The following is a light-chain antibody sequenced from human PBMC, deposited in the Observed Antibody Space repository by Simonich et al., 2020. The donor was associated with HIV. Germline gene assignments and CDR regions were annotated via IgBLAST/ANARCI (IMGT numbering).Light chain of an antibody. Sequence: QSALTQPASVSGSPGQSITISCTGTSSDVGGYNYVSWYQQHPGKAPKLMIYDVSKRPSGVSNRFLGSKSGNTAALTLSGLQAEDESDYYCSSYTSSSTSVVFGGGTKLTVL. CDR1: SSDVGGYNY. CDR2: DVS. CDR3: SSYTSSSTSVV. V-gene: IGLV2-14*01. J-gene: IGLJ2*01.